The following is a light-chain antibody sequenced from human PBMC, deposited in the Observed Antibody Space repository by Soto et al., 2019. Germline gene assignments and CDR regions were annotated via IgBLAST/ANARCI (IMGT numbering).Light chain of an antibody. V-gene: IGKV1-5*01. CDR2: DAS. CDR3: QQYETFSGT. J-gene: IGKJ1*01. CDR1: QIVSGW. Sequence: DIPMTQSPSTLSGSVGDRDTITCRASQIVSGWLAWYQQKPGEAPKLLIYDASALPRGVPSRFSGSGSGTKFTLTIASLQPDDFATYYCQQYETFSGTFGPGTKVDI.